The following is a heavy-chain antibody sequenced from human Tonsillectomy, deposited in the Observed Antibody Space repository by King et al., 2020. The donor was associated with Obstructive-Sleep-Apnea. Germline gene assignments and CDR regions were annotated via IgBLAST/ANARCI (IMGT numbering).Heavy chain of an antibody. J-gene: IGHJ4*02. V-gene: IGHV4-39*07. Sequence: QLKESGPGLVKPSETLSLTCTVSGGSISSSSYYWGWIRQPPGKGLEWIGSIYYSGSTYYNPSLKSRVTISVDTSKNQFSLKLSSVTAADTAVYYCAREPLGYCSGGSCLTGGDYWGQGTLVTVSS. CDR2: IYYSGST. CDR1: GGSISSSSYY. D-gene: IGHD2-15*01. CDR3: AREPLGYCSGGSCLTGGDY.